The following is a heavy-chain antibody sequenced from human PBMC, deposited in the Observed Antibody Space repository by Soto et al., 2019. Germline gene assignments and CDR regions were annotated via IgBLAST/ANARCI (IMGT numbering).Heavy chain of an antibody. CDR3: AKDRGALRWSEEHYYFDY. J-gene: IGHJ4*02. D-gene: IGHD4-17*01. Sequence: GGSLRLSCAASGFTFSSYGMHWVRQAPGKGLEWVAVILYDGSNKYYADSVKGRFTISRDNSKNTLYLQMNSLRTEDTAVYYCAKDRGALRWSEEHYYFDYWGQGTLVTVSS. V-gene: IGHV3-30*18. CDR2: ILYDGSNK. CDR1: GFTFSSYG.